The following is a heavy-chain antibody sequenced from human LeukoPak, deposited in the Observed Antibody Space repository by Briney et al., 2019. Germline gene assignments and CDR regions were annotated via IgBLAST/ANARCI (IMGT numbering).Heavy chain of an antibody. CDR3: ARDLYCSSTSCLDY. Sequence: SETLSLTCTVSGYSISSGYYWGWIRQPPGKGLEWIGSIYHSGSTYYNPSLKSRVTISVDTSKNQFSLKLSSVTAADTAVYYCARDLYCSSTSCLDYWGQETLVTVSS. D-gene: IGHD2-2*01. J-gene: IGHJ4*02. CDR2: IYHSGST. V-gene: IGHV4-38-2*02. CDR1: GYSISSGYY.